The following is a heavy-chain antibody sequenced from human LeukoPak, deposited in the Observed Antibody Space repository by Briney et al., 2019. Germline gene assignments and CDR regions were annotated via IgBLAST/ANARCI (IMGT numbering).Heavy chain of an antibody. V-gene: IGHV4-39*07. CDR1: GGSISSSSYY. J-gene: IGHJ4*02. Sequence: PSETLSLTCTVSGGSISSSSYYWGWIRQPPGKGLEWIGSIYYSGSTYYNPSLKSRVTISVDTSKNQFSLKLSSVTAADTAVYYCARGNSGSYYGLDYWGQGTLVTVSS. CDR3: ARGNSGSYYGLDY. D-gene: IGHD1-26*01. CDR2: IYYSGST.